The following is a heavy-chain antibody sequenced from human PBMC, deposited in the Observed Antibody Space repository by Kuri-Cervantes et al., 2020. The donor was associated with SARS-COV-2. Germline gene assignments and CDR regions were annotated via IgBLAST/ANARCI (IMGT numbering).Heavy chain of an antibody. CDR3: ARGGPPYYYDSSGYRAYFQH. V-gene: IGHV4-61*01. D-gene: IGHD3-22*01. Sequence: SETLSLTCKVSGGSVSSGSYFWSWIRQPPGNGLEWIGYTYDSGSTNYNLSLKSRVTISVDTSKNQFSLKLRSVTAADTVVYYCARGGPPYYYDSSGYRAYFQHWGQGALVTVSS. CDR1: GGSVSSGSYF. J-gene: IGHJ1*01. CDR2: TYDSGST.